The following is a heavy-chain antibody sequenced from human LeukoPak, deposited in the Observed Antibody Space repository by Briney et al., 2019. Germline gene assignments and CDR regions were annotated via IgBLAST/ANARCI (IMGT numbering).Heavy chain of an antibody. V-gene: IGHV3-13*01. CDR1: GFTFINYD. J-gene: IGHJ4*02. CDR3: ARGSGGQHEFDY. D-gene: IGHD1-26*01. Sequence: GGSLRLSCAPCGFTFINYDMHWVRQTTGRGLEWVSGIGTAGDTYYTGSVKGRFTISRENAKNSLYLQMNSLRAGNTAVYYCARGSGGQHEFDYWGQGTLVAVSS. CDR2: IGTAGDT.